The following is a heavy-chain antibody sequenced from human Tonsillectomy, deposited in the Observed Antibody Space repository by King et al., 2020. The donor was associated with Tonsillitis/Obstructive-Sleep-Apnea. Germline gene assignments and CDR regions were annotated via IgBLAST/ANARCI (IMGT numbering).Heavy chain of an antibody. CDR1: GFTFSRYW. CDR3: ARDSVLRYYFDY. D-gene: IGHD5-12*01. CDR2: IKQDGSEK. V-gene: IGHV3-7*04. Sequence: VQLVESGGGLVQPGGSLRLSCAASGFTFSRYWMSWVRQAPGKGLEWVANIKQDGSEKYYVDSVKGRFTISRDNAKNSLYLQMNSLRAEDTAVYYCARDSVLRYYFDYWGQGTLVTVSS. J-gene: IGHJ4*02.